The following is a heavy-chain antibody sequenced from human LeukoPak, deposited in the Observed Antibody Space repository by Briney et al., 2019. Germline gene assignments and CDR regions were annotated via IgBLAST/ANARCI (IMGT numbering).Heavy chain of an antibody. V-gene: IGHV1-8*01. CDR3: ARGSGGSYPVWEDDAFDI. CDR1: GYTFTSYD. D-gene: IGHD1-26*01. CDR2: MNPNSGNT. Sequence: ASVKVSCKASGYTFTSYDINGVRQATGQGLEWMGWMNPNSGNTGYAQKFQGRATITRTTSISTAYMELRSLRSEDPAVYYCARGSGGSYPVWEDDAFDIWGQGTMVTVSS. J-gene: IGHJ3*02.